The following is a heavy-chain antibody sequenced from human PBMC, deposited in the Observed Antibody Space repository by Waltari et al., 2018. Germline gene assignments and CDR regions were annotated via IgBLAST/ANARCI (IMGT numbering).Heavy chain of an antibody. D-gene: IGHD3-10*01. Sequence: QVQLVQSGAEVKKPGASVKVSCKASGSTFTSYGISWVRQAPGQGLELMGWINAYNGNTNKAQKFQGRVTRTRDTSTSTVYMELSSLRSEDTDVYYCARAGSYYNYGMDVWGQGTTVTVSS. CDR2: INAYNGNT. CDR3: ARAGSYYNYGMDV. J-gene: IGHJ6*02. V-gene: IGHV1-18*01. CDR1: GSTFTSYG.